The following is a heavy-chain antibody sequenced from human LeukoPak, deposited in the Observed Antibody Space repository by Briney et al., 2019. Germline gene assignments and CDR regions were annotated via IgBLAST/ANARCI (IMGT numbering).Heavy chain of an antibody. CDR1: GFTFSSYA. V-gene: IGHV3-30-3*01. CDR2: ISYDGSNK. CDR3: AREGYYYGSGSFDY. J-gene: IGHJ4*02. D-gene: IGHD3-10*01. Sequence: GRSLRLSCAASGFTFSSYAMHWVRQAPGKGLEWVAVISYDGSNKYYADSVKGRFTISRDNSKNTLYLQMNSLRAEDTAVYYCAREGYYYGSGSFDYWGQGTLVTVSS.